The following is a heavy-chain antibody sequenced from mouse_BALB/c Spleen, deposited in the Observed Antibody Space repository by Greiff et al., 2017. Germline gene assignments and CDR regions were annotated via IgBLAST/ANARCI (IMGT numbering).Heavy chain of an antibody. J-gene: IGHJ3*01. D-gene: IGHD1-1*01. CDR3: ARGRDYGSSWGFAY. CDR1: GFTFSSYA. V-gene: IGHV5-6-5*01. Sequence: EVQRVESGGGLVKPGGSLKLSCAASGFTFSSYAMSWVRQTPEKRLEWVASISSGGSTYYPDSVKGRFTISRDNARNILYLQMSSLRSEDTAMYYCARGRDYGSSWGFAYWGQGTLVTVSA. CDR2: ISSGGST.